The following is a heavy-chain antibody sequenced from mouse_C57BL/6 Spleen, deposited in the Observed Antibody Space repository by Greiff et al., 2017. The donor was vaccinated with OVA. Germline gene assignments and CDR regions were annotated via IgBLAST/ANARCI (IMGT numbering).Heavy chain of an antibody. CDR3: ARWENDGYYFDY. CDR1: GYTFTSYW. CDR2: IDPSDSYT. D-gene: IGHD2-3*01. J-gene: IGHJ2*01. V-gene: IGHV1-50*01. Sequence: VQLQQPGAELVKPGASVKLSCKASGYTFTSYWMQWVKQRPGQGLEWIGEIDPSDSYTNYNQKFKGKATLTVDTSSSTAYMQLSSLTSEDSAVYYCARWENDGYYFDYWGQGTTLTVSS.